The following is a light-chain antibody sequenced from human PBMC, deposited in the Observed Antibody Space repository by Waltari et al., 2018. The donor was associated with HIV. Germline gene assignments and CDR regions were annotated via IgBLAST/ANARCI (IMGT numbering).Light chain of an antibody. CDR1: SSAVGGYKS. CDR3: SSYAGSNNVV. Sequence: QSALTQPPSASGSPGQSVTISCTGTSSAVGGYKSVSWYQQHPGKAPQVMIYEVSKRPSGVPGRFSGSKSGNTASLTVSGLQAEDEADYYCSSYAGSNNVVFGGGTKLTVL. CDR2: EVS. J-gene: IGLJ2*01. V-gene: IGLV2-8*01.